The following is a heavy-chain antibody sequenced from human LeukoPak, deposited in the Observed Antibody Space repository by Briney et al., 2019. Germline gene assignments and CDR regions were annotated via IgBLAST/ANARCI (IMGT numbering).Heavy chain of an antibody. CDR3: AKAPVTACRGAFCYPFDY. Sequence: GGSLRLSCAASGFTLSSYAMSWARQAPGKGLEWVSAISDTGNTYHADPVKGRFTISRDSSKNTLFLQMNRLRPEHAAVYYCAKAPVTACRGAFCYPFDYWGLGTLVTVSS. J-gene: IGHJ4*02. CDR2: ISDTGNT. CDR1: GFTLSSYA. V-gene: IGHV3-23*01. D-gene: IGHD2-15*01.